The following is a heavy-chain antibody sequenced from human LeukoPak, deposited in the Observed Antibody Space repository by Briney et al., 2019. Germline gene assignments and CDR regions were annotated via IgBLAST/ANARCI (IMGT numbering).Heavy chain of an antibody. D-gene: IGHD4-17*01. J-gene: IGHJ3*02. CDR3: AKLPSTGADHAFDI. CDR1: GFTFSSYG. Sequence: GGSLRLSCAASGFTFSSYGMHWVRQAPGKGLEWVAVISYDGSNKYYADSVKGRFTISRDNSKNTLYLQMNSLRAEDTAVYYCAKLPSTGADHAFDIWGQGTMVTVSS. CDR2: ISYDGSNK. V-gene: IGHV3-30*18.